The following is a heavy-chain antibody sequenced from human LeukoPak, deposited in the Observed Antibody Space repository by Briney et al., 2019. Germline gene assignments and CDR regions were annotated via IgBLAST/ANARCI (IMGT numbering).Heavy chain of an antibody. CDR2: ISGSGGST. Sequence: GGSLRLSCAASGFTFSSYAMSWVRQAPGKGLEWVSAISGSGGSTFSADSVKGRFTISRDNSKNTLYLQMNSLRAEDTAVYYCAKQESWSNFDSWGQGTLVTVSS. D-gene: IGHD2-15*01. CDR3: AKQESWSNFDS. V-gene: IGHV3-23*01. CDR1: GFTFSSYA. J-gene: IGHJ4*02.